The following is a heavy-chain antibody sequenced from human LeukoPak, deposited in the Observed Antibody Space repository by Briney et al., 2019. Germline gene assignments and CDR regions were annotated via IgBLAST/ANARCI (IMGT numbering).Heavy chain of an antibody. J-gene: IGHJ4*02. V-gene: IGHV3-21*01. CDR1: GFTFSTYS. Sequence: GGSLRLSCAASGFTFSTYSMNWVRQAPGKGLEWVSSISSGSSFIYYADSVKGRFTISRDNAKNSLFLQMNSLRAEDTAVYYCATRRYSYAFDYWGQGTLVTVSS. CDR2: ISSGSSFI. CDR3: ATRRYSYAFDY. D-gene: IGHD5-18*01.